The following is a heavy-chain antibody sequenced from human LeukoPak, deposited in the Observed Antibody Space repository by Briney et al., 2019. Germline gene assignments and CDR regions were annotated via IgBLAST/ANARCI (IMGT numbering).Heavy chain of an antibody. Sequence: SETLSLTCTVSGDSISSYFWNWIRQPPGKGLEWIGYVSYSGSTNYNPSFKSRVTISVDTSKTQFSLKLNSVTAADTAVYYCARRRAEGGSNGHYNWFDPWGQGTLVSVHS. D-gene: IGHD6-13*01. CDR3: ARRRAEGGSNGHYNWFDP. CDR1: GDSISSYF. V-gene: IGHV4-59*08. CDR2: VSYSGST. J-gene: IGHJ5*02.